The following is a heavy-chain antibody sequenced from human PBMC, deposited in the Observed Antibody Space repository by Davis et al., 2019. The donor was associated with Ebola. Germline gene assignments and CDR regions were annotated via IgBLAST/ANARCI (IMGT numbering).Heavy chain of an antibody. CDR1: GFTFSSYE. J-gene: IGHJ4*02. CDR2: ISSSGSTI. Sequence: GESLKISCAASGFTFSSYEMNWVRQAPGKGLEWVSYISSSGSTIYYADSVKGRFTISRDNAKNSLYLQMKRLRAEDTAVYYCASLTGIAVAGNFDYWGQGTLVTVSS. V-gene: IGHV3-48*03. CDR3: ASLTGIAVAGNFDY. D-gene: IGHD6-19*01.